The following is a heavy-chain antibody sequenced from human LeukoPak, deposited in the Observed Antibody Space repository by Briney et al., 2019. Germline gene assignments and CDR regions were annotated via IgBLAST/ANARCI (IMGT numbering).Heavy chain of an antibody. CDR1: GGTFNSYA. CDR3: ARDLRVWVRHDANGIFDP. V-gene: IGHV1-69*13. Sequence: GASVKVPCKASGGTFNSYAISWVRQAPGQGLEWMGGIIPIFGTANYAQKFQGRVTITADESTSTAYMELSSLRSEDTAVYYCARDLRVWVRHDANGIFDPWGQGTLVTVSS. D-gene: IGHD3-16*01. J-gene: IGHJ5*02. CDR2: IIPIFGTA.